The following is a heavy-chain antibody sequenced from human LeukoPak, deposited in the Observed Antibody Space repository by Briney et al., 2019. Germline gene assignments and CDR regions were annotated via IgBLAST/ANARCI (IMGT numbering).Heavy chain of an antibody. J-gene: IGHJ4*02. D-gene: IGHD6-19*01. CDR3: ARYYSGWYYFDY. CDR2: IIPIFGTS. CDR1: GGTFSSYD. Sequence: ASVKVSCKASGGTFSSYDISWVRQAPGQGLEWMGGIIPIFGTSNYAQKFQGRVTITADESTSTAYMELSSLRSEDTAVYYCARYYSGWYYFDYWGQGTLVTVSS. V-gene: IGHV1-69*13.